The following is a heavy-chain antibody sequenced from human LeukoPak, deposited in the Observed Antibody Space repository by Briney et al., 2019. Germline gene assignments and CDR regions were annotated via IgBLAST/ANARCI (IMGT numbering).Heavy chain of an antibody. J-gene: IGHJ3*02. CDR1: GFTFSSYS. CDR3: AKDRIAVVVVPAATDAFDI. Sequence: GGSLRLSCAASGFTFSSYSMNWVRQAPGRGLEWVSYISSSSSTIYYADSVKGRFTISRDNAKNSLYLQMNSLRAEDTAVYYCAKDRIAVVVVPAATDAFDIWGQGTMVTVSS. V-gene: IGHV3-48*01. CDR2: ISSSSSTI. D-gene: IGHD2-2*01.